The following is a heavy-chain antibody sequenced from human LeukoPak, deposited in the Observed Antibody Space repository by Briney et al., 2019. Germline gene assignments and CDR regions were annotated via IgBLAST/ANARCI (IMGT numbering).Heavy chain of an antibody. CDR2: ISSSSSYI. D-gene: IGHD5-12*01. CDR3: ARYGDIVATISY. Sequence: PGGSLRLSCAASGFTFSSYSMNWVRQAPGKGLEWVSSISSSSSYIYYADSVKGRFTISRDNAKNSLYLQMNSLRAEDTAVYYCARYGDIVATISYWGQGTLVTVSS. J-gene: IGHJ4*02. CDR1: GFTFSSYS. V-gene: IGHV3-21*01.